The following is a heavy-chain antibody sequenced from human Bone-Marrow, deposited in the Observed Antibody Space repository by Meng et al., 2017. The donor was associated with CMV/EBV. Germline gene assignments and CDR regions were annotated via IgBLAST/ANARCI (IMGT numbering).Heavy chain of an antibody. D-gene: IGHD5-24*01. J-gene: IGHJ2*01. Sequence: YRRSFSGFYWSWIRQPPGKGLGWIGEINHSGSTKYNSSLKSRVTISVDTSKNQFSLKLSSVTAADTAVYYCARARRDGYKYWYFDLWGRGTLVTVSS. V-gene: IGHV4-34*01. CDR1: RRSFSGFY. CDR2: INHSGST. CDR3: ARARRDGYKYWYFDL.